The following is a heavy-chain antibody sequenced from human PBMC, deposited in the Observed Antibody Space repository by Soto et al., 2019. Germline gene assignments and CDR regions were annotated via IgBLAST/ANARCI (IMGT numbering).Heavy chain of an antibody. CDR1: GGTFNGYG. J-gene: IGHJ3*01. CDR2: TVPVFDTS. V-gene: IGHV1-69*06. Sequence: QVQLVQSGAVVKKPGSSVEVSCKASGGTFNGYGISWVRQAPGQGLEWMGGTVPVFDTSKYVPRFQGGVTITADKSTSTAYMELSSVRSEDTAIYFCARGVSNSGAYYTGPSAYDLWGQGTLVIVSS. D-gene: IGHD3-10*01. CDR3: ARGVSNSGAYYTGPSAYDL.